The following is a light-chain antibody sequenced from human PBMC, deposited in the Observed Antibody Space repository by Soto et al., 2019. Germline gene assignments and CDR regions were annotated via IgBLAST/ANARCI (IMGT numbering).Light chain of an antibody. Sequence: QSALTQPASVSGSPGQSITISCTGTSSDVGAYNHVSWYQHHPGKAPKLMIYDVSNRPSGVSNRFSGSKSGYTASLTISGLLAEDEADYYCSSYTSSSTYVFGTGTKVTVL. CDR3: SSYTSSSTYV. V-gene: IGLV2-14*01. CDR2: DVS. CDR1: SSDVGAYNH. J-gene: IGLJ1*01.